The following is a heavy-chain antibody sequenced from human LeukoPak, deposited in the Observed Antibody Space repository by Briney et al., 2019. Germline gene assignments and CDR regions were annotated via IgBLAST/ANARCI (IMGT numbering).Heavy chain of an antibody. V-gene: IGHV3-15*01. CDR2: IKRKTEGGTT. J-gene: IGHJ1*01. CDR3: TTDPDIDGGGC. CDR1: GFTFNNAW. D-gene: IGHD2-15*01. Sequence: SGGSLRLSCAASGFTFNNAWMTWVRQAPGKGLEWVGRIKRKTEGGTTDYAAPVKGRFTISRDDSKNTLYLQMNSLKTEDTAIYYCTTDPDIDGGGCWGQGTLVTVSS.